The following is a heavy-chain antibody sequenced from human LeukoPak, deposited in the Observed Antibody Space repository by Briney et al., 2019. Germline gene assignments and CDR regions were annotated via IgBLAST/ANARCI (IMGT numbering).Heavy chain of an antibody. D-gene: IGHD6-13*01. Sequence: SETLSLTCTVTTGSISNYYWSWIRQPPGKGLEWIGYIYYSGSTDSNPSLKSRVAISVATSKNQSCLRLSSVTAADTVVYYCARAPAAGDYYGMDVWGQGTTVTVSS. J-gene: IGHJ6*02. CDR2: IYYSGST. CDR1: TGSISNYY. CDR3: ARAPAAGDYYGMDV. V-gene: IGHV4-59*01.